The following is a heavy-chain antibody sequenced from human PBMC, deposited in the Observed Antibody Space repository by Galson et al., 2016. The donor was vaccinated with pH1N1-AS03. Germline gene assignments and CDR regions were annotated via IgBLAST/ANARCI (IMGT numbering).Heavy chain of an antibody. CDR3: VKGAGRYSRSWYFDY. D-gene: IGHD6-13*01. V-gene: IGHV3-9*01. J-gene: IGHJ4*02. Sequence: SLRLSCAASGFTFDDYTMHWVRQVPGKGLEWLPSVTWNSDKMVYADSVKVRFTTSRDNAKNTLYLQMNSLRPEDTALYYCVKGAGRYSRSWYFDYWGQGTLVTVSS. CDR2: VTWNSDKM. CDR1: GFTFDDYT.